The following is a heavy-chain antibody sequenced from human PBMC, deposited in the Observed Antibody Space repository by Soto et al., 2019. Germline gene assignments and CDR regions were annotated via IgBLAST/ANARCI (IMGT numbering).Heavy chain of an antibody. J-gene: IGHJ6*02. CDR2: ISGSGGSS. CDR1: GFAFSTYA. Sequence: GSLRLSCAASGFAFSTYAMTWVRQAPGKGLEWVSVISGSGGSSYYAASVKGRFTISRDNSKNTLYLQMNGLRAEDTALYYCAKVTKRAAAGRYEYYKYGMDVWGQGTTVTVSS. D-gene: IGHD6-13*01. CDR3: AKVTKRAAAGRYEYYKYGMDV. V-gene: IGHV3-23*01.